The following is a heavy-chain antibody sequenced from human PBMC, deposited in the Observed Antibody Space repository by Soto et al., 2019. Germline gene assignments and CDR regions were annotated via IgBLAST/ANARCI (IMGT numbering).Heavy chain of an antibody. CDR3: ARGDYPMETGAFDI. CDR2: IYYSGST. CDR1: GGSISSGGYY. J-gene: IGHJ3*02. Sequence: QVQLQESGPGLVKPSQTLSLTCTVSGGSISSGGYYWSWIRQHPGKGLEWIGYIYYSGSTYYNPSLKSRVTXXVXTFXNQFSLKLSSVTAADTAVYYCARGDYPMETGAFDIWGQGTMVTVSS. V-gene: IGHV4-31*03. D-gene: IGHD3-16*01.